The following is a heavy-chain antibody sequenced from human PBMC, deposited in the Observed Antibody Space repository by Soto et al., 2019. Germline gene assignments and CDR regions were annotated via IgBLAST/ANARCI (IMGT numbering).Heavy chain of an antibody. Sequence: QVQLVQSGAEVKKPGASVKVSCKASGYTFTRYGISWVRQAPGQGLEWMGWISAYNGNTNYAQKPQGRVTMTTDTSTSTAYMGLRSLISDDRAVYYCARGGVRGPMADYYYGMDVWGQGTTVTVSS. J-gene: IGHJ6*02. CDR2: ISAYNGNT. D-gene: IGHD3-10*01. CDR1: GYTFTRYG. V-gene: IGHV1-18*01. CDR3: ARGGVRGPMADYYYGMDV.